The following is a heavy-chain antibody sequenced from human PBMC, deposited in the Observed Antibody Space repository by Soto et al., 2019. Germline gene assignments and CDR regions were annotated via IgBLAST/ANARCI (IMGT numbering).Heavy chain of an antibody. Sequence: QVQLVQSGAEVKKPGASVKVSCKASGYTFTGYYMHWVRQAPGQGLEWMGWINPNSGGTNYTQKFQGWVTMTRDTSISTAYMELSRLRSDDTAVYYCARVWGFGVVYYFDYWGQGTLVTVSS. D-gene: IGHD3-3*01. J-gene: IGHJ4*02. CDR3: ARVWGFGVVYYFDY. V-gene: IGHV1-2*04. CDR1: GYTFTGYY. CDR2: INPNSGGT.